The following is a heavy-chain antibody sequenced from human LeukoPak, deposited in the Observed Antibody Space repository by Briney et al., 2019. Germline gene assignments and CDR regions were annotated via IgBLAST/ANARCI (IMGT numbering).Heavy chain of an antibody. CDR1: GFTFSSYG. CDR2: IRYDGSNK. CDR3: AKDRREYSSGWCLDY. Sequence: PGGSLRLSCAASGFTFSSYGMHWVRQAPGKGLEWVAFIRYDGSNKYYADSVKGRFTISRDNSKNTLYLQMNSLRAEDTAVYYCAKDRREYSSGWCLDYWGQGTLVTVSS. D-gene: IGHD6-19*01. V-gene: IGHV3-30*02. J-gene: IGHJ4*02.